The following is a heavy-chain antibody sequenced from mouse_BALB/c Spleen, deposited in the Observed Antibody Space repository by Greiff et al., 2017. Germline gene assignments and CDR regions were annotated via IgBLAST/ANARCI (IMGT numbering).Heavy chain of an antibody. Sequence: QVHVKQSGAELVRPGTSVKISCKASGYTFTNYWLGWVKQRPGHGLEWIGDIYPGGGYTNYNEKFKGKATLTADTSSSTAYMQLSSLTSEDSAVYFCASYGSSYFDYWGQGTTLTVSS. V-gene: IGHV1-63*02. CDR3: ASYGSSYFDY. CDR1: GYTFTNYW. J-gene: IGHJ2*01. CDR2: IYPGGGYT. D-gene: IGHD1-1*01.